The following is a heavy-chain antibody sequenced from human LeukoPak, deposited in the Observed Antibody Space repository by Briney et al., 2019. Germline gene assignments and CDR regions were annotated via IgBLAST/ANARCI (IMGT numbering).Heavy chain of an antibody. D-gene: IGHD3-3*01. CDR3: ARDIPDFWSSSKYYYMDV. CDR2: ISAYNGNT. CDR1: GYTFTSYG. Sequence: GASVKVSCKASGYTFTSYGISWVRQAPGQGLEWMGWISAYNGNTNYAQKFQGRVTMTTDTSTSTAYMELRSLRSDDTAVYYCARDIPDFWSSSKYYYMDVWGKGTTVTVSS. J-gene: IGHJ6*03. V-gene: IGHV1-18*01.